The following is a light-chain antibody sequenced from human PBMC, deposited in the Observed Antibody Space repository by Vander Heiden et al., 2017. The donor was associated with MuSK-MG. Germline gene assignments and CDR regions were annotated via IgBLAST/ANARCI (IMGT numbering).Light chain of an antibody. CDR3: CSYAGRGTYVI. Sequence: QSALTQPAHVSGSPGRSITISFTGSSSDAGSYNLVSWYQQPPAKTPKLMIYEDNNRPSGVSNRFYGSKSGDTASLTISGLQAEDEGDYHCCSYAGRGTYVILGGGTKLTVL. V-gene: IGLV2-23*01. J-gene: IGLJ2*01. CDR2: EDN. CDR1: SSDAGSYNL.